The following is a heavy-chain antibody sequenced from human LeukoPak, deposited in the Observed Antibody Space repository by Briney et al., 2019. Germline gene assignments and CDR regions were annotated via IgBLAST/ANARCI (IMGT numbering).Heavy chain of an antibody. CDR1: GSSFTSYG. CDR3: AASGSSSGAFDI. Sequence: GASVKVSCKGSGSSFTSYGISWVRQAPGQGLEWMGWISAYNGNTNYAQKLQGRVTMTTDTSTSTAYMELRSLRSDDTAVYYCAASGSSSGAFDIWGQGTMVTVS. D-gene: IGHD1-26*01. CDR2: ISAYNGNT. J-gene: IGHJ3*02. V-gene: IGHV1-18*01.